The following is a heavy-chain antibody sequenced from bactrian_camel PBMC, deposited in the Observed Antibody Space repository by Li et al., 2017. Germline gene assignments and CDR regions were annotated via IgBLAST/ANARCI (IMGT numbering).Heavy chain of an antibody. V-gene: IGHV3S40*01. J-gene: IGHJ4*01. D-gene: IGHD2*01. CDR1: ELTASNHD. CDR2: INTGGSST. Sequence: VQLVESGGGMVQPGGSLRLSCAASELTASNHDMSWVRQAPGKGLEWVSRINTGGSSTYYANSVKGRFTVSRDNANNTVNLMMNSLKPEDTAMYYCAANFGPYCSGPYLARRANFLGQGTQVTVS.